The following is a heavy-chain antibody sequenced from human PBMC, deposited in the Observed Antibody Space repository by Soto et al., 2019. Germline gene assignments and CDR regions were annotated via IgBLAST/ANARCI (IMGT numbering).Heavy chain of an antibody. Sequence: QVQLVQSGAEVKKPGSSVKVSCKASGGTFSSYTISWVRQAPGQGLEWMGRIIPILGIANYAQKFQGRVTITAEKSTSTAYMELSSLRSEDTAVYYCARGGRGEYPGRAFDIWGQGTMVTVSS. CDR1: GGTFSSYT. J-gene: IGHJ3*02. CDR3: ARGGRGEYPGRAFDI. D-gene: IGHD3-16*01. CDR2: IIPILGIA. V-gene: IGHV1-69*02.